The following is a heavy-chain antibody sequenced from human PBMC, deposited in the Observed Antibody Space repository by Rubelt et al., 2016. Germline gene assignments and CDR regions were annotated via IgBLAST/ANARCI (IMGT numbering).Heavy chain of an antibody. Sequence: KGPEWVGEVNHSGSSNYNPSLKSRVTISVDTSKNQFSLKLRSVTAADTAVYYCARGIVGATRSSYYGMDVWGQGTTVTVSS. V-gene: IGHV4-34*01. J-gene: IGHJ6*02. CDR3: ARGIVGATRSSYYGMDV. CDR2: VNHSGSS. D-gene: IGHD1-26*01.